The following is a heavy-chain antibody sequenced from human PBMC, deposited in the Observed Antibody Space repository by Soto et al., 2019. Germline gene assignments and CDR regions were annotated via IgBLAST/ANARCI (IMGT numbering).Heavy chain of an antibody. CDR2: IHPSGST. CDR3: ARGNFDY. Sequence: QVQLQESGPGLVKPSGTLSLTCAVSGGSISSSNWWCWVRQSPEKGLEWIGEIHPSGSTNYNPSLKSRVTISVDRSNNQFSLKLSSVTAADTAVYYCARGNFDYWGQGTLVTVSS. CDR1: GGSISSSNW. V-gene: IGHV4-4*02. J-gene: IGHJ4*02.